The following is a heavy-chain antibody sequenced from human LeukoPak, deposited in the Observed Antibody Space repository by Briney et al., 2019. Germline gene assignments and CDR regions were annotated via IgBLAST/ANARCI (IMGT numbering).Heavy chain of an antibody. V-gene: IGHV3-64D*06. CDR1: GFTFSNYP. CDR2: ITSTGGSA. CDR3: CLMVWGVT. J-gene: IGHJ5*02. D-gene: IGHD3-10*01. Sequence: TGGSLTLSCSASGFTFSNYPLYWVRQAPGKGLEFVSAITSTGGSAYYSDSVKGRFTISRDNSKSALFLQMSSLRLEDTAVYYCCLMVWGVTWGQGTLVTVSP.